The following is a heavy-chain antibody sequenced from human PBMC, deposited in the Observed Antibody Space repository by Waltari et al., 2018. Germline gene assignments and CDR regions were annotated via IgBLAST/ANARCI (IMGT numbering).Heavy chain of an antibody. CDR1: GFTFSSYS. CDR3: AREAPNYYYYMDV. Sequence: EVQLVESGGGLVKPGGSLRLSCAASGFTFSSYSMNWVRQAPGKGLQGVASVGGNDDSIYYADSIKGRFTVARDNARSSLFLQMNSLRADDTALYFCAREAPNYYYYMDVWGKGTTVTVSS. J-gene: IGHJ6*03. CDR2: VGGNDDSI. V-gene: IGHV3-21*01.